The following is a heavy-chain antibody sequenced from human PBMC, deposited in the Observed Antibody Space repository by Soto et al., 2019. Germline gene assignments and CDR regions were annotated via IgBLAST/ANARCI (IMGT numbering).Heavy chain of an antibody. Sequence: QVQLVESGGGVVQPGRSLRLSCAASGFTFSSYAMHWVRQAPGKGLEWVAVISYDGSNKYYADSVKGRFTISRDNSKNPLFLEKNRPGGEEKGVYFWGRGSPRGGVIWFGGPGGGGMDVWGQGTTVTVSS. CDR2: ISYDGSNK. CDR3: GRGSPRGGVIWFGGPGGGGMDV. CDR1: GFTFSSYA. J-gene: IGHJ6*02. D-gene: IGHD3-10*01. V-gene: IGHV3-30-3*01.